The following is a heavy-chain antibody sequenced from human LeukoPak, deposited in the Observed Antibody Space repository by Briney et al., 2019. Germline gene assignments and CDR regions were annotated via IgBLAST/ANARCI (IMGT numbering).Heavy chain of an antibody. D-gene: IGHD1-26*01. CDR2: ISHDGATK. V-gene: IGHV3-30*04. Sequence: PGRSLRLSCAASGFSFSNFAIHWVRQAPGKGLEWLAVISHDGATKHYAGSVKGRFTISRDNSNNSLSLQMNSLSAEDTAVYYCARARGRWHLLPLDFWGQGTLVTVSS. J-gene: IGHJ4*02. CDR3: ARARGRWHLLPLDF. CDR1: GFSFSNFA.